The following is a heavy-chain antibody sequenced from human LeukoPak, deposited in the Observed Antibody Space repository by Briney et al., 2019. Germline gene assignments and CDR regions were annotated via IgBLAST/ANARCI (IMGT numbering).Heavy chain of an antibody. J-gene: IGHJ6*02. CDR2: ISYDGSNK. V-gene: IGHV3-30*18. Sequence: GESLKISCKGSGYSFSTYWLAWVRQAPGKGLEWVAVISYDGSNKYYADSVKGRFTISRDNSKNTLYLQMNSLRAEDTAVYYCAKNAVTTQYYYYYYGMDVWGQGTTVTVSS. CDR3: AKNAVTTQYYYYYYGMDV. CDR1: GYSFSTYW. D-gene: IGHD4-17*01.